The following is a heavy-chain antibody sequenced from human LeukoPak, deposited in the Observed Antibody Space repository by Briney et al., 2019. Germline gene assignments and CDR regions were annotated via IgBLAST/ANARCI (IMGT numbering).Heavy chain of an antibody. V-gene: IGHV3-64*01. Sequence: GGSVRLSCGASGFTFSSYAIHWVRQAPGKGLEYVSSISGNGDSTFYANSVKGRFTIPRDNSKNTLYLQMGSLRAEDMAVYYCARVGYSSPFDYWGQGTLVTVSS. CDR2: ISGNGDST. CDR3: ARVGYSSPFDY. CDR1: GFTFSSYA. D-gene: IGHD6-13*01. J-gene: IGHJ4*02.